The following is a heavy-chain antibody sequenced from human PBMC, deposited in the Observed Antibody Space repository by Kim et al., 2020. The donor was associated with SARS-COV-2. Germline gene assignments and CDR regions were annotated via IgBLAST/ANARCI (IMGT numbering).Heavy chain of an antibody. Sequence: QKFPGRVTMTRDTSISTAYMELSRLRSDDTAVYYCARDTGYSGYDYYFDYWGQGTLVTVSS. CDR3: ARDTGYSGYDYYFDY. D-gene: IGHD5-12*01. V-gene: IGHV1-2*02. J-gene: IGHJ4*02.